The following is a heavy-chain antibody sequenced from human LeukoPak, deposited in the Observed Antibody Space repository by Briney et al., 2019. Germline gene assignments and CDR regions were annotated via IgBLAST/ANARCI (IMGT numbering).Heavy chain of an antibody. V-gene: IGHV3-15*01. Sequence: NAXXSWVRQAPXKGXXXVGHIRSKSDGXTTDYTAPVKGRFTIXXDDSKNKMYMQMNRLKNEDTAVXXXXXXXXXXXXXXXGWGQGTXXTVSS. CDR3: XXXXXXXXXXXXG. CDR2: IRSKSDGXTT. CDR1: NAX. J-gene: IGHJ4*02.